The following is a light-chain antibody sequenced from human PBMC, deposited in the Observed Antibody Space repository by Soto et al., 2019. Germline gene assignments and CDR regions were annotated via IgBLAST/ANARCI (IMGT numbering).Light chain of an antibody. CDR1: QSVSSSY. CDR2: GAS. Sequence: EIVLTQSPGTLSLSPGERATLSCRASQSVSSSYLAWYQQKPGQAPRLLLYGASSRATGIPDRFSGSGSGTDFTFTISRLEPADFAVYYCQEYGSSPYTFGQGTKLDIK. CDR3: QEYGSSPYT. J-gene: IGKJ2*01. V-gene: IGKV3-20*01.